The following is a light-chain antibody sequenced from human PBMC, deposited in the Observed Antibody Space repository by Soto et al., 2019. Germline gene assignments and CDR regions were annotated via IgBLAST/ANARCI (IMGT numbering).Light chain of an antibody. Sequence: QSVLTQSPSASASLGASIKLTCTLSSGHSNYAIAWHQQQPEKGPRYLMNINSDGSHRKGDGIPDRFSVSSSGAERYLTVSSLQSEDVADYYCQTWDTGTWVFGGGTKLTVL. CDR2: INSDGSH. J-gene: IGLJ3*02. CDR3: QTWDTGTWV. CDR1: SGHSNYA. V-gene: IGLV4-69*01.